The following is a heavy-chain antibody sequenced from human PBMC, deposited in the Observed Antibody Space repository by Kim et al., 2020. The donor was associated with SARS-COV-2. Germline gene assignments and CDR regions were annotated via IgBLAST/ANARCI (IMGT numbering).Heavy chain of an antibody. D-gene: IGHD3-22*01. Sequence: GGSLRLSCAASGFTLSQYFMHWVRQAPGKGLMCVARINPDGTTTAYADSVKGRFTISRDNAKNTLYLQMNSLRAEDTSIYYCARERWYDSGGYALDNWGQGTLVTVSP. V-gene: IGHV3-74*01. CDR1: GFTLSQYF. CDR2: INPDGTTT. CDR3: ARERWYDSGGYALDN. J-gene: IGHJ4*02.